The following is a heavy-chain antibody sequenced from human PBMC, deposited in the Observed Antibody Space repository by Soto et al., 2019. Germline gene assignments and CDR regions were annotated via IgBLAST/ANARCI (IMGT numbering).Heavy chain of an antibody. CDR1: GYTFTSYD. J-gene: IGHJ5*02. CDR3: ERGETFEH. V-gene: IGHV1-8*01. Sequence: QVQLVQSGAEVKKPGASVKVSCKASGYTFTSYDINWVRQATGQGLEWMGWMNCDSGNTGFAPNFQGRVSMTRDSSSNTAYMALSSRRSDDTAIYYYERGETFEHWGQGTLVTVSS. CDR2: MNCDSGNT.